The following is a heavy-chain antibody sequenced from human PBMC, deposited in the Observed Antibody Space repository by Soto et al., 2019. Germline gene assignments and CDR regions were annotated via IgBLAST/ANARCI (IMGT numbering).Heavy chain of an antibody. Sequence: EVQLLESGGGLVQPGGSLRLSCAASGFTFSSYAMSWVRQAPGKGLEWVSAISGSGGSTYYADSVKGRFTISRDNSKNTLNLQMNRLRAEDTLVYYCPKSHPPPLEYRYNWNVAAFDILVQGTMVTVSS. J-gene: IGHJ3*02. D-gene: IGHD1-1*01. V-gene: IGHV3-23*01. CDR1: GFTFSSYA. CDR2: ISGSGGST. CDR3: PKSHPPPLEYRYNWNVAAFDI.